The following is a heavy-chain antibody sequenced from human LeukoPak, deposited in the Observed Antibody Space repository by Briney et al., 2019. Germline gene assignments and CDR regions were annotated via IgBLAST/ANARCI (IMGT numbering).Heavy chain of an antibody. CDR1: GFTFSTYS. Sequence: GGSLRLSCAASGFTFSTYSMNWVRQAPGKGLEWVSYISNSGSTIYYADSVKGRFTISRDNSKNTLYLQMNSLRAEDTAVYYCAKDHIAVALYGMDVWGQGTTVTVSS. V-gene: IGHV3-48*01. D-gene: IGHD6-19*01. J-gene: IGHJ6*02. CDR3: AKDHIAVALYGMDV. CDR2: ISNSGSTI.